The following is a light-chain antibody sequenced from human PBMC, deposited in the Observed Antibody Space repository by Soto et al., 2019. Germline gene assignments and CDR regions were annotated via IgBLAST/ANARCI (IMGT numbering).Light chain of an antibody. CDR3: QQFGSSVT. CDR1: QSVSSN. V-gene: IGKV3-20*01. CDR2: RTS. Sequence: EIVMTQSPATLSVSPGERATLSCRASQSVSSNLAWYQQKPGQAPRLLIYRTSTRATGIPDRFSGSGSGTDFTLTISRLEPEDFAVYYCQQFGSSVTFGQGTRLDIK. J-gene: IGKJ5*01.